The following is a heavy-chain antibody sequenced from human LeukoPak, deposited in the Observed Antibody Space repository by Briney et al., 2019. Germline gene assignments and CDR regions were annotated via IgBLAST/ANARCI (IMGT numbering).Heavy chain of an antibody. J-gene: IGHJ5*02. CDR2: INHSGST. Sequence: PSETLSLTCAVYGGSFSSYYWNWIRQPPGKGLEWIGEINHSGSTNYNPSLKSRVTISVDTSKNQFSLKLSSVTAADTAVYYCARGVRRSSSFRGNWFDPWGQGTLVTVSS. CDR1: GGSFSSYY. D-gene: IGHD6-6*01. V-gene: IGHV4-34*01. CDR3: ARGVRRSSSFRGNWFDP.